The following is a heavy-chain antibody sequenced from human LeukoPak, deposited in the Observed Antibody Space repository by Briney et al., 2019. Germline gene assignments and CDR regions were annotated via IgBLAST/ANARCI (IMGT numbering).Heavy chain of an antibody. CDR2: IYYSGST. D-gene: IGHD2-21*02. Sequence: KPSETLSLTCTVSGGSISSYYWSWIRQPPGKGLEWIGYIYYSGSTNYNPSLKSRVTISVDTSKNQFSLKLSSVTAADTAVYYCAISLAYCGGDCYPGAFDIWGQGTMVTVSS. CDR3: AISLAYCGGDCYPGAFDI. CDR1: GGSISSYY. V-gene: IGHV4-59*01. J-gene: IGHJ3*02.